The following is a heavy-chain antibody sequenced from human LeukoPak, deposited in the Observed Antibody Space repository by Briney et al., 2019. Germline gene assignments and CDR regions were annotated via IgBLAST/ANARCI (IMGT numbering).Heavy chain of an antibody. D-gene: IGHD3-16*02. J-gene: IGHJ4*02. CDR3: ARGTYYDYVWGSYRYPYYFDY. CDR1: GGSISSSSYY. Sequence: SETLSLTCTVSGGSISSSSYYWGWIRQPPGKGLEWIGSIYYSGSTYYNPSLKSRVTISVDTSKNQFSLKLSSVTAADTAVYYCARGTYYDYVWGSYRYPYYFDYWGQGTLVTVSS. V-gene: IGHV4-39*07. CDR2: IYYSGST.